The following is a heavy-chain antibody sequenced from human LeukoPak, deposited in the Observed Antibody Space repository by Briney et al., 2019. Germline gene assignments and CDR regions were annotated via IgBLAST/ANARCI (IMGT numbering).Heavy chain of an antibody. Sequence: GGSLRLSCAASGFTFSSYSMNWVRQAPGKGLEWVSYISSSSSAIYYADSVKGRFTISRDNAKNSLYLQMNSLRDEDTAVYYCARNRNYYGSGSSDYWGQGTLVTVSS. J-gene: IGHJ4*02. D-gene: IGHD3-10*01. CDR2: ISSSSSAI. CDR3: ARNRNYYGSGSSDY. V-gene: IGHV3-48*02. CDR1: GFTFSSYS.